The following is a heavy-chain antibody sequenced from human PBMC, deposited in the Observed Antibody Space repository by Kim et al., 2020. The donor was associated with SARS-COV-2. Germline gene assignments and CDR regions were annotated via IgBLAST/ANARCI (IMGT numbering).Heavy chain of an antibody. J-gene: IGHJ5*02. CDR2: ISNANSHT. CDR1: GFTFSDYY. Sequence: GGSLRLSCAASGFTFSDYYMNWIRQAPGKGLEWVSYISNANSHTKYAVSVKGRFTISRDNAKKSLYLQMNSLRVEDTAVYYCARFVRSGSPLDTWGPGTLVTVS. CDR3: ARFVRSGSPLDT. D-gene: IGHD3-10*01. V-gene: IGHV3-11*06.